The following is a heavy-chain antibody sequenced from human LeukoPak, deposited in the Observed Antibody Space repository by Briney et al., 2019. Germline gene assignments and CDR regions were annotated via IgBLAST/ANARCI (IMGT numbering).Heavy chain of an antibody. CDR2: ISKSGTYI. V-gene: IGHV3-21*01. J-gene: IGHJ4*02. Sequence: SGGSLRLSCAASGFTFRDYTMNWVRQALGKGLEWVSAISKSGTYIKYADSVKGRFTVSRDNAKSSLFLQMNSLRVEDTAVYYCAREVVIVVEPAANTIDYWGQGTRVTVSS. D-gene: IGHD2-2*01. CDR1: GFTFRDYT. CDR3: AREVVIVVEPAANTIDY.